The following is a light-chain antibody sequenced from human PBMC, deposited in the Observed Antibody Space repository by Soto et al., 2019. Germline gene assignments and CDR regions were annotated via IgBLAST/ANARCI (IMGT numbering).Light chain of an antibody. CDR2: WAS. V-gene: IGKV4-1*01. J-gene: IGKJ1*01. CDR1: QSVLYSSNNKNY. CDR3: QQYYSTPPT. Sequence: DIVMTQSPDSLAVSLGERATINCKSSQSVLYSSNNKNYLVWYQQKPGQPPKLLIYWASTRESGVPDRFSGSGSGTDFTLTISSLQADDVAVYYCQQYYSTPPTFGQGTKVEIK.